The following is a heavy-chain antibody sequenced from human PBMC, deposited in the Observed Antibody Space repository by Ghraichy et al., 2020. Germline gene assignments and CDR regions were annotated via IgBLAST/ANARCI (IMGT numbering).Heavy chain of an antibody. CDR1: GFTFSRYA. CDR3: AKPNPGSGYYISDYYYYGMDV. CDR2: ISGSGGST. Sequence: GGSLRLSCAASGFTFSRYAMSWVRQAPGKGLEWVSAISGSGGSTYYADSVKGRFTISRDNSKNTLYLQMNSLRAEDTAVYYCAKPNPGSGYYISDYYYYGMDVWGQGTTVTVSS. D-gene: IGHD3-22*01. J-gene: IGHJ6*02. V-gene: IGHV3-23*01.